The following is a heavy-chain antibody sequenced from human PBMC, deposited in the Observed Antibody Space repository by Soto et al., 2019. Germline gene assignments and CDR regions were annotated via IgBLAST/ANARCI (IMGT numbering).Heavy chain of an antibody. CDR1: GGSISSGGYY. Sequence: KPSETLSLTCTVSGGSISSGGYYWSCIRQHPGKGLEWIGYIYYSGSTYYNPSLKSRVTISVDTSKNQFSLKLSSVTAADTAVYYCARDRLEHRYNWFDPWGQGTLVTVSS. V-gene: IGHV4-31*03. CDR3: ARDRLEHRYNWFDP. J-gene: IGHJ5*02. CDR2: IYYSGST. D-gene: IGHD1-1*01.